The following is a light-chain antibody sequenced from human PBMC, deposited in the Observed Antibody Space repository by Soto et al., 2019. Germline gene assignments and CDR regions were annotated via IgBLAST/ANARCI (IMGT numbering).Light chain of an antibody. Sequence: DIQMTQSPSSLSASVGDRVTITCQASQDISNYLNWYQQKPGKATKLLIYDASNLETVDPSSFSASRSWTYFTFTISSLQTEDITSYYCQQYYNLPPLFTFGLGTKVDIK. V-gene: IGKV1-33*01. CDR1: QDISNY. J-gene: IGKJ3*01. CDR2: DAS. CDR3: QQYYNLPPLFT.